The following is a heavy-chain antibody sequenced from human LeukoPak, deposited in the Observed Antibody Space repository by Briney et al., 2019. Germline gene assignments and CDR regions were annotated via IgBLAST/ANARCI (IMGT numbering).Heavy chain of an antibody. J-gene: IGHJ4*02. D-gene: IGHD6-13*01. CDR2: INHSGST. CDR3: ARGVGSSWLSPFVDY. CDR1: GGSFSGYY. V-gene: IGHV4-34*01. Sequence: SETLSLTCAVYGGSFSGYYWSWIRQPPGKGLEWTGEINHSGSTNYNPSLKSRVTISVDTSKNQFSLKLSSVTAADTAVYYCARGVGSSWLSPFVDYWGQGTLVTVSS.